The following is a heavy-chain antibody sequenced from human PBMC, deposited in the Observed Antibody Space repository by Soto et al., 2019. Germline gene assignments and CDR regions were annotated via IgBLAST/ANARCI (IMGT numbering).Heavy chain of an antibody. CDR3: AKDRRGDFWSGYAHYYYYMDV. J-gene: IGHJ6*03. CDR2: IWYDGSNK. D-gene: IGHD3-3*01. CDR1: GFTFSSYG. V-gene: IGHV3-33*06. Sequence: GGSLRLSCAASGFTFSSYGMHWVRQAPGKGLEWVAVIWYDGSNKYYADSVKGRFTISRDNSKNTLYLQMNSLRAEDTAVYYCAKDRRGDFWSGYAHYYYYMDVWGKGTTVTVSS.